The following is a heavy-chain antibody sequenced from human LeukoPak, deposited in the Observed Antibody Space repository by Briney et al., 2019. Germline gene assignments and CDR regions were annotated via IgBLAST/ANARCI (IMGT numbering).Heavy chain of an antibody. CDR1: GGSISSYY. CDR3: ASLSTIVGALFDY. CDR2: IYYSGST. D-gene: IGHD1-26*01. V-gene: IGHV4-59*12. Sequence: SETLSLTCTVSGGSISSYYWSWIRQPPGKGLEWIGYIYYSGSTNYNPSLKSRVTISVDTSKNQFSLKLSSVTAADTAVYYCASLSTIVGALFDYWGRGTLVTVSS. J-gene: IGHJ4*02.